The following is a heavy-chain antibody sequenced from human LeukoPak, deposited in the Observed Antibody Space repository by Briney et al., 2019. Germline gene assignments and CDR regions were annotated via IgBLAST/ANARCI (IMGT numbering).Heavy chain of an antibody. CDR3: ARDPSGYRGYENWFDP. CDR2: INPNSGET. CDR1: GYSFTDYY. D-gene: IGHD5-12*01. Sequence: ASVKVSCKASGYSFTDYYIHWVRQAPGQGLEWMGWINPNSGETNYAQEFQGRVTMTRDTSIRTAYMELSRLRSDDTAGYYCARDPSGYRGYENWFDPWGQGTLVTVSS. J-gene: IGHJ5*02. V-gene: IGHV1-2*02.